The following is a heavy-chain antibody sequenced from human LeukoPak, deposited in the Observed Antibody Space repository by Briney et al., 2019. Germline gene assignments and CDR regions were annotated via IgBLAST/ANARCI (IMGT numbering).Heavy chain of an antibody. Sequence: SETLSLTCTVSGGSISSYYWSWIRQPPGKGLEWIGYIYYSGSTNYNPSLKSRVTISVDTSKNQFSLKLSPVTAADTAVYYCARHPYSGYDSYYYGMDVWGQGATVTVSS. CDR2: IYYSGST. J-gene: IGHJ6*02. V-gene: IGHV4-59*08. CDR1: GGSISSYY. CDR3: ARHPYSGYDSYYYGMDV. D-gene: IGHD5-12*01.